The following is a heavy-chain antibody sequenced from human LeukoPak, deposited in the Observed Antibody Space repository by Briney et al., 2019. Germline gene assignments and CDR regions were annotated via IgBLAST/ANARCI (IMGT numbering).Heavy chain of an antibody. CDR2: ISSSSSYI. D-gene: IGHD3-22*01. J-gene: IGHJ4*02. CDR3: AKGDLHDSSGYYFDY. Sequence: PGGTLRLSCAASGFTFSSYSMNWVRQAPGKGLEWVSSISSSSSYIYYADSVKGRFTISRDNSKNTLYLQMNSLRAEDTAVYYCAKGDLHDSSGYYFDYWGQGTLVTVSS. CDR1: GFTFSSYS. V-gene: IGHV3-21*04.